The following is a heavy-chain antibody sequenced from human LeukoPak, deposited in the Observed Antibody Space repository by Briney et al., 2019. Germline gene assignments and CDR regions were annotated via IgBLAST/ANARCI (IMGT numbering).Heavy chain of an antibody. CDR2: IYYTGSI. V-gene: IGHV4-39*01. CDR1: GGSISSSTYY. J-gene: IGHJ4*02. CDR3: ARLGSSGYDLDY. Sequence: SETLSLTCTVSGGSISSSTYYWAWIRQPPGTGLEWIGTIYYTGSIFCSPSLKSRVTISVDTYNNQFSLRLNSVTAADTAVYYCARLGSSGYDLDYWGQGTLVTVSS. D-gene: IGHD5-12*01.